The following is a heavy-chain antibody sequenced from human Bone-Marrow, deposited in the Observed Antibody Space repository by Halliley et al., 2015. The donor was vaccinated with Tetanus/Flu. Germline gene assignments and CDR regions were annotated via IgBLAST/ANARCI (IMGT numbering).Heavy chain of an antibody. J-gene: IGHJ4*02. Sequence: GGISGYNGDTHYAQNVQGRVTMTRDTSTSTAYMGVRSLTSDDTAVYYCARDPTNTSGRKAYFDFWGQGTLVTVSS. V-gene: IGHV1-18*01. CDR3: ARDPTNTSGRKAYFDF. D-gene: IGHD1-1*01. CDR2: ISGYNGDT.